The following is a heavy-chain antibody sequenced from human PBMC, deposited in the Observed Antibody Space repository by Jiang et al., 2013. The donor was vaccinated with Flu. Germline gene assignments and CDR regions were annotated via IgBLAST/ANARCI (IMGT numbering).Heavy chain of an antibody. J-gene: IGHJ6*02. CDR1: GYSFAGHW. V-gene: IGHV5-51*01. D-gene: IGHD3-9*01. Sequence: SLKISCTGSGYSFAGHWIAWVRQMPGKGLEWMGIIYPDDSNTRYSPSFQGQVTISADKSINTAYLQWSSLKASDTAIYYCARSLVMTGTGGMDVWGQGTTVIVSS. CDR2: IYPDDSNT. CDR3: ARSLVMTGTGGMDV.